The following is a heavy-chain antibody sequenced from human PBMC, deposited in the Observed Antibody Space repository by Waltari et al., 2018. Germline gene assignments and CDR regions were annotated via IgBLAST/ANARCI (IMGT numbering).Heavy chain of an antibody. J-gene: IGHJ4*02. CDR2: ISYDGSNK. V-gene: IGHV3-30*01. CDR1: GFTFSSYA. Sequence: QVQLVESGGGVVQPGRSLRLSCAASGFTFSSYAMHWVRQAPGKGLELVAVISYDGSNKYYADSVKGPFTISRDNSKNTLYLQMNSLRAEDTAVYYCARDWEQYSSGWYVLDYWGQGTLVTVSS. CDR3: ARDWEQYSSGWYVLDY. D-gene: IGHD6-19*01.